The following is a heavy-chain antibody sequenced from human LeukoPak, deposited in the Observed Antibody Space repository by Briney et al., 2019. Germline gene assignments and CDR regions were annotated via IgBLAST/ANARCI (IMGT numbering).Heavy chain of an antibody. J-gene: IGHJ4*02. V-gene: IGHV3-23*01. CDR2: ISGSGDST. CDR1: GFTFSSYA. CDR3: AKVSYYYGSGSYYNPPWDY. D-gene: IGHD3-10*01. Sequence: PGGSLRLSCAASGFTFSSYAMSWVRQAPGKGLEWVSAISGSGDSTYYADSVKGRFTISRDNSKNTLYLQMNSLRAEDTVVYYCAKVSYYYGSGSYYNPPWDYWGQGTLVTVSS.